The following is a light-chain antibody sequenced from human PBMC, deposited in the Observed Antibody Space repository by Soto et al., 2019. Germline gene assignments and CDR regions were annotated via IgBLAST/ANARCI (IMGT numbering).Light chain of an antibody. Sequence: IVLTHSPGTLSFSPGERATLSCRASRSVASTSIAWYQQKVGQPPRLLIYAAVTRATGIPDRFSGGGSGKDFTLTISRLEPEYFAVYYCKQYALSPRTFGQVSKLDI. CDR2: AAV. V-gene: IGKV3-20*01. CDR1: RSVASTS. J-gene: IGKJ1*01. CDR3: KQYALSPRT.